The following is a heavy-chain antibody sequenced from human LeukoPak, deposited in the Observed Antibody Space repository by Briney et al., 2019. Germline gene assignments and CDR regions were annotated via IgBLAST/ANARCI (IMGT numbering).Heavy chain of an antibody. CDR2: ISAYNGNT. CDR1: GYTFTSYG. J-gene: IGHJ6*03. Sequence: ASVKVSCKASGYTFTSYGISWVRQAPGQGLEWMGWISAYNGNTNYAQKLQGRVTMTTDTSTSTAYMELRSLRSDDTAVYYCARDGGYCSGGICNLSPPDYYYMDVWGKGTTVTISS. V-gene: IGHV1-18*01. CDR3: ARDGGYCSGGICNLSPPDYYYMDV. D-gene: IGHD2-15*01.